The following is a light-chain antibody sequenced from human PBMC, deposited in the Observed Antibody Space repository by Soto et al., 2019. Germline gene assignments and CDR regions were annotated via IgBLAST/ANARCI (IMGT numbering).Light chain of an antibody. CDR3: QVWDSSTARV. V-gene: IGLV3-9*01. CDR1: NIGSKN. CDR2: RDS. J-gene: IGLJ3*02. Sequence: SYELTQPLSVSVALGQTARITCGGNNIGSKNVHWYQQKPGQAPGLVIYRDSNRPSGIHERFSGSNSGNTATLTISRAQAGDEADYYCQVWDSSTARVFGGGTKLTVL.